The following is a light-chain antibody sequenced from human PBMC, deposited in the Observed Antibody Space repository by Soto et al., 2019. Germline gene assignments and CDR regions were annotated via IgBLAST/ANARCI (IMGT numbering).Light chain of an antibody. CDR1: HSVSTH. J-gene: IGKJ4*01. V-gene: IGKV3-11*01. CDR3: LQRTMLPLS. Sequence: EIVLTQSPATLSLSPGERATLSCRASHSVSTHLGLYVQIGGQAPRLPVYDASKRAAGIPARFSGSGSGTDFTLTINSLESEDSAVYDCLQRTMLPLSFGGGTKVEIK. CDR2: DAS.